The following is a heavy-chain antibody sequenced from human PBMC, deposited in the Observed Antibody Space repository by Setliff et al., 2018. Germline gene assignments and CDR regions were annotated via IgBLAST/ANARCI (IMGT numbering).Heavy chain of an antibody. CDR1: GYTFTSYG. D-gene: IGHD1-1*01. V-gene: IGHV1-18*01. CDR3: ARGGWHWPEYCHH. CDR2: ISAYNGNT. J-gene: IGHJ1*01. Sequence: GASVKVSCKASGYTFTSYGISWVRQAPGQGLEWMGWISAYNGNTNYAQNFQGRVTMTRDTSISTAYMELSRLRSDDTAVYYCARGGWHWPEYCHHWGQGTLVTVSS.